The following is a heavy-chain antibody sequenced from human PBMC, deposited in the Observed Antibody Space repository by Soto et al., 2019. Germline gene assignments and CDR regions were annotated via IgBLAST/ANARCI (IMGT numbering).Heavy chain of an antibody. CDR1: GGSISSGGYS. Sequence: NPSETLSLTYAVSGGSISSGGYSWSWFRQPPGKGLEWIEYNYHNGSTYYNPSLKSRVTISVDRSKNQFSLKLSSVTAADTAVYYCATELEAFDIWGQGTMVTVSS. CDR3: ATELEAFDI. CDR2: NYHNGST. J-gene: IGHJ3*02. D-gene: IGHD1-7*01. V-gene: IGHV4-30-2*01.